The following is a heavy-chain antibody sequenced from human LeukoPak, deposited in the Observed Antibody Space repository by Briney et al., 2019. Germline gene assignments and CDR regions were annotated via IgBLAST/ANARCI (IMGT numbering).Heavy chain of an antibody. CDR2: IWYDGSNK. J-gene: IGHJ6*02. Sequence: GGSLRLSCTASGVTLSSYAMSWVRQAPGKGLEWVAVIWYDGSNKYYADSVKGRFTISRDNSKNTLYLQMNSLRAEDTAVYYCARDQKRYFDWFRPDILYYYGMDVWGQGTTVTVSS. V-gene: IGHV3-33*08. D-gene: IGHD3-9*01. CDR3: ARDQKRYFDWFRPDILYYYGMDV. CDR1: GVTLSSYA.